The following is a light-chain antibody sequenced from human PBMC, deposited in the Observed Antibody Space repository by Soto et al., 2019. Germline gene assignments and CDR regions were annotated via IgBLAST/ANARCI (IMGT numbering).Light chain of an antibody. CDR2: GAS. V-gene: IGKV3-15*01. Sequence: EIVMTQSPSTLSVXPGETASVSSRASQSVSNNVAWYQQKPGQAPRLLILGASTRATGIPARFSGSGSGTEFTLTISSLQSEDFAVYYCQQYNNWPLTFGGGTKVHI. CDR3: QQYNNWPLT. CDR1: QSVSNN. J-gene: IGKJ4*01.